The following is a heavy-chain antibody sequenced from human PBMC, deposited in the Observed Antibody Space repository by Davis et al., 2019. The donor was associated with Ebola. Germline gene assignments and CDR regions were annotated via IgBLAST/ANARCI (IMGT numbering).Heavy chain of an antibody. D-gene: IGHD3-22*01. V-gene: IGHV3-21*01. CDR3: ARDITMIVVVIDAFDI. CDR2: ISSSWSFI. CDR1: GFPFSTYS. Sequence: GGSLRLSCAASGFPFSTYSMNWVRQAPGKGLEWVSSISSSWSFISYADSVKGRFTISRDNAKNSLYLQMNSLRAEDTAVYYCARDITMIVVVIDAFDIWGQGTLVTVSS. J-gene: IGHJ3*02.